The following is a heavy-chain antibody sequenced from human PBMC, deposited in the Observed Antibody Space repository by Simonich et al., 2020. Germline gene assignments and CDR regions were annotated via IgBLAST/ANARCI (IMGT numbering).Heavy chain of an antibody. V-gene: IGHV4-39*01. CDR2: IYYSVST. CDR3: ARHAGFAFDI. J-gene: IGHJ3*02. D-gene: IGHD6-13*01. CDR1: GGSISSSSYY. Sequence: QLQLQESGPGLVKPSETLYLTCTVSGGSISSSSYYWGGLRQPPGKGLGWIGNIYYSVSTYYNPSLSSQVTISVDTSKNQFSLKLSSVTAADTAVYYCARHAGFAFDIWGQGTMVTVSS.